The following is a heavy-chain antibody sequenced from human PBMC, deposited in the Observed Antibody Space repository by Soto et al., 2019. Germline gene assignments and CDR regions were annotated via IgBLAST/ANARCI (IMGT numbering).Heavy chain of an antibody. J-gene: IGHJ6*02. CDR2: IIPIFGTA. CDR3: ARVVVVVAATPPINFYYYVMDV. V-gene: IGHV1-69*13. Sequence: ASVKVSCKASGGTFSSYAISWVRQAPGQGLEWMGGIIPIFGTANYAQKFQGRVTITADESTSTAYMELSSLRSEDTAVYYCARVVVVVAATPPINFYYYVMDVWGQGTTVTVSS. D-gene: IGHD2-15*01. CDR1: GGTFSSYA.